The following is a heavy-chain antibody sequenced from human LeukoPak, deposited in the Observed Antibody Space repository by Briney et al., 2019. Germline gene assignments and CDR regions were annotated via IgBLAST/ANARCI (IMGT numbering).Heavy chain of an antibody. CDR1: GFTFSNYA. V-gene: IGHV3-23*01. D-gene: IGHD6-19*01. CDR3: AQGYSSGWYPN. J-gene: IGHJ4*02. CDR2: ISGSGVTT. Sequence: GGSLRLSCAASGFTFSNYAMSWVRQAPGKGLEWVSAISGSGVTTYSADSVKGRFIISRDNSKNTLFLQLSSLRAEDTAVYYCAQGYSSGWYPNWGQGSLVSVSS.